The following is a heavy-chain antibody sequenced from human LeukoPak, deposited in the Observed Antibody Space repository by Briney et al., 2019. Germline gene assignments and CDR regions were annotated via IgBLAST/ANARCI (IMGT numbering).Heavy chain of an antibody. CDR3: SRDHTGKEDI. Sequence: GGSPRLSCADSGFTFSTYWMHWVRQAPGKGLVWVSRINPDGSYTSYADSVKGRLTISRDNAKNTLYLQMNSLRAEDTAVYYCSRDHTGKEDIWGQGTMVTVSS. CDR1: GFTFSTYW. D-gene: IGHD1-14*01. V-gene: IGHV3-74*01. J-gene: IGHJ3*02. CDR2: INPDGSYT.